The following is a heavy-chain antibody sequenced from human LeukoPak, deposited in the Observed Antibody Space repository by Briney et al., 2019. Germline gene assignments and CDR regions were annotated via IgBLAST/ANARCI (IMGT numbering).Heavy chain of an antibody. Sequence: SETLSLTCTVSGYSISSGYYWGWIRQPPGKGLEWIGSIYHSGSTYYNPSLKSRVTISVDTSKNQFSLKLSSVTAADTAVYYCARRITMIVVGAGYFDYWGQGTLVTVSS. D-gene: IGHD3-22*01. V-gene: IGHV4-38-2*02. CDR3: ARRITMIVVGAGYFDY. CDR2: IYHSGST. J-gene: IGHJ4*02. CDR1: GYSISSGYY.